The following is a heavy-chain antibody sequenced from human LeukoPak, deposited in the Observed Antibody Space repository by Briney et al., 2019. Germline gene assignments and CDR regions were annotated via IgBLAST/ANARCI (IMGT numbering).Heavy chain of an antibody. V-gene: IGHV1-69*04. J-gene: IGHJ6*02. Sequence: SVRVSCKASGGTFSSYAISWVRQAPGQGLEWMGRIIPILGIANYAQKFQGRVTITADKSTSTAYMELSSLRSEDTAVYYCARDPDYGDNYYYGMDVWGQGTTVTVSS. CDR1: GGTFSSYA. D-gene: IGHD4-17*01. CDR2: IIPILGIA. CDR3: ARDPDYGDNYYYGMDV.